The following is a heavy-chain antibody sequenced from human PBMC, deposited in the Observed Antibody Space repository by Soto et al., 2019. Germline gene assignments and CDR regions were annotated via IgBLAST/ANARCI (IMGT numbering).Heavy chain of an antibody. CDR1: GFTFSSYA. V-gene: IGHV3-30-3*01. CDR2: ISYDGSNK. D-gene: IGHD2-2*01. Sequence: LRLSCAASGFTFSSYAMHWVRQAPGKGLEWVAVISYDGSNKYYADSVKGRFTISRDNSKNTLYLQMNSLRAEDTAVYYCARAHPIVVVPATMGGVGYYYGMDVWGQGTTVTVSS. CDR3: ARAHPIVVVPATMGGVGYYYGMDV. J-gene: IGHJ6*02.